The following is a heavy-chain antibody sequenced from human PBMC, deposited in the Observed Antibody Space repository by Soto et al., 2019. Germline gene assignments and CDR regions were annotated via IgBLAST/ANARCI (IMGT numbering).Heavy chain of an antibody. D-gene: IGHD2-21*01. J-gene: IGHJ5*02. Sequence: QVYLHQSGPGLVKPSGTLSLTCAVSGDSISSTHWWTWVRQTPGKGLEWIGEVYHSGSTSYNPSLKSRVTCSVDKDNHPYSLELTAVTAADTAVYSCATLPPRIVVTVLPIPAWGQGTLVAVSS. CDR2: VYHSGST. V-gene: IGHV4-4*02. CDR1: GDSISSTHW. CDR3: ATLPPRIVVTVLPIPA.